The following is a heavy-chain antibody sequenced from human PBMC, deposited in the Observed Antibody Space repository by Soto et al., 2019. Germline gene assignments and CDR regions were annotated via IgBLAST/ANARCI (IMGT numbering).Heavy chain of an antibody. D-gene: IGHD2-2*01. J-gene: IGHJ4*02. V-gene: IGHV5-51*01. CDR3: ARRRGDCSSTSCYFFDY. CDR1: GYSFTSYW. Sequence: GESLKISCKGSGYSFTSYWIGWVRQMPGKGLEWMGIIYPGDSDTRYSPSFQGQVTISADKSISTAYLQWSSLKASDTAMYYCARRRGDCSSTSCYFFDYWGQGTLVTVSS. CDR2: IYPGDSDT.